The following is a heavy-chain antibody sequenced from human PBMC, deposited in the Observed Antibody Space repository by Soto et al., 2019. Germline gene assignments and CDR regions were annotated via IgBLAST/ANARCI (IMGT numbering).Heavy chain of an antibody. V-gene: IGHV4-39*01. Sequence: QLLESGPGLVKPSETLSLTCTVSGGSISSSSYYWGWIRQPPGKGLEWIGSISYSGSTYYNPSLKSRVTISVDTSKNQFSLKLSSVTAADTAVFYCARLPNDYGDYVDYWGQGTLVTVSS. CDR3: ARLPNDYGDYVDY. CDR1: GGSISSSSYY. CDR2: ISYSGST. J-gene: IGHJ4*02. D-gene: IGHD4-17*01.